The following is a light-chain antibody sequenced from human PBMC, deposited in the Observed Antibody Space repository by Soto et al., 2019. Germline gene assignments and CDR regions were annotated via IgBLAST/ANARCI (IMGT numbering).Light chain of an antibody. CDR1: PGISSW. J-gene: IGKJ4*01. Sequence: DIQMTQSPSSVSASVGDRVNITCRSSPGISSWLSWYQQKPGKAPKLLIYAACSLQSGVPSRFSGSGSWTDFTLTISSLQPYDFATYYGQQSHSFPLTFGGGTKVDSK. V-gene: IGKV1-12*01. CDR3: QQSHSFPLT. CDR2: AAC.